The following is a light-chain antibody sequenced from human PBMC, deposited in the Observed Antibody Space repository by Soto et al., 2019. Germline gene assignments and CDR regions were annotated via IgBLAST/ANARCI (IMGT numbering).Light chain of an antibody. V-gene: IGKV3-20*01. Sequence: EIVLTQSPGTLSLSPGERATLSCRASQSVSRSSLAWYQQRPGQAPRLLIFGASSRAAGIPDRFSGSGSATDFPLTISRLEPEDSAVYYCQQYGEPPPYSFGQGTKLEI. CDR2: GAS. CDR3: QQYGEPPPYS. J-gene: IGKJ2*03. CDR1: QSVSRSS.